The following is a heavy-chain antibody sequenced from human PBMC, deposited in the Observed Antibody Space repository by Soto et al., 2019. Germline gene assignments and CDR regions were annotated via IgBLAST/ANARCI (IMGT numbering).Heavy chain of an antibody. D-gene: IGHD3-16*01. CDR1: GGSRNIYY. CDR3: ARGSPVWANGLDV. V-gene: IGHV4-34*02. CDR2: INHSGST. J-gene: IGHJ6*02. Sequence: QVQLQQWGAGLLKPSETLSLTCAVNGGSRNIYYWSWIRQPPGKGLERIGEINHSGSTKYKPSLQSRVTISVDASKHQVSLNLSSVTAADTAVYCCARGSPVWANGLDVWGQGTTVTVSS.